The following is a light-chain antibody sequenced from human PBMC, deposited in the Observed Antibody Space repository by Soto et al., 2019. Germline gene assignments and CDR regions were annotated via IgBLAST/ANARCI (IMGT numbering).Light chain of an antibody. J-gene: IGKJ1*01. V-gene: IGKV1-5*03. Sequence: DIPLTQSPATLSASVGDRATITCRASQSISAWLAWYQQKPGQAPKVLIYRASSLQSGVPLRFSGSGSGTEFTLTISSLQPDDFATYYCQQHSSYWCTFGQGTKVEIK. CDR2: RAS. CDR1: QSISAW. CDR3: QQHSSYWCT.